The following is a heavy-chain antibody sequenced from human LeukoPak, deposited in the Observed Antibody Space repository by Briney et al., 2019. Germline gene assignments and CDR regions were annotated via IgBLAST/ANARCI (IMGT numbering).Heavy chain of an antibody. V-gene: IGHV6-1*01. J-gene: IGHJ6*02. CDR1: GDSVSSNSAA. Sequence: SQTLSLTCAISGDSVSSNSAAWNWIRQSPSRGLEWLGRTFYSPKWRNDYAESVKSRIAVNPDTSKNQFSLQLNSLTPEDTAVYYCARGRAYYYGMDVWGQGTTVTVSS. CDR2: TFYSPKWRN. CDR3: ARGRAYYYGMDV.